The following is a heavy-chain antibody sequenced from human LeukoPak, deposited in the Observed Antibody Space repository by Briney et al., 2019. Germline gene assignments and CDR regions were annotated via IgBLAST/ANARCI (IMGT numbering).Heavy chain of an antibody. Sequence: SETLSLTCTVSGGSISSYYWSWIRQPPGKGLEWIGYIYYSGSTNYNPSLKSRVTISVDTSKNQFSLKLSSVTAADTAVYYCARGGKYCSGGSCYSSHYFDYWGQGTLVTVSS. V-gene: IGHV4-59*12. CDR1: GGSISSYY. CDR2: IYYSGST. J-gene: IGHJ4*02. CDR3: ARGGKYCSGGSCYSSHYFDY. D-gene: IGHD2-15*01.